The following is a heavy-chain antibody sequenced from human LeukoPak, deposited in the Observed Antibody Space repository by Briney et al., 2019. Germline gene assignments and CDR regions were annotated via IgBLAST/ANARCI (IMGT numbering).Heavy chain of an antibody. J-gene: IGHJ3*02. CDR3: ARDTIVVVPAARDAFDI. CDR2: ISSSGNTT. V-gene: IGHV3-48*03. CDR1: GFTFSSYE. D-gene: IGHD2-2*01. Sequence: GGSLRLSCAASGFTFSSYEMNWVRQAPGKGLEWVSYISSSGNTTYYADSVKGRFTISRDNAKNSLYLQMSSLRAEDTAIYYCARDTIVVVPAARDAFDIWGQGTMVTVSS.